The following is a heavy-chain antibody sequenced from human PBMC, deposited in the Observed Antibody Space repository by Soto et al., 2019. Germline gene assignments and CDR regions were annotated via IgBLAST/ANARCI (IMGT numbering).Heavy chain of an antibody. CDR1: GGSFSNYA. J-gene: IGHJ6*02. D-gene: IGHD4-4*01. CDR2: IIPMFGRP. CDR3: ARGATVTRDYFYGMDV. V-gene: IGHV1-69*01. Sequence: QVQLVQSGDEVKKPGSSVKVSCKTSGGSFSNYAFSWVRQAPGQGLEWMGAIIPMFGRPNYAQMFQGRVSITADESANTAYMEVTSLRSDDSAVYFCARGATVTRDYFYGMDVWGQGTTVTVSS.